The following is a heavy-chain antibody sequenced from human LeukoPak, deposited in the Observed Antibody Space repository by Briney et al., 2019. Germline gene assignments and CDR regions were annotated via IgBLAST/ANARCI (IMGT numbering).Heavy chain of an antibody. CDR1: GGSISSSYSY. D-gene: IGHD3-10*01. Sequence: SETLSLTCTVSGGSISSSYSYWGWIRQPPGKGLEWIGNIYYSGSTYYNPSLKSRVTISVDTSKNHFSLKLNSATAADTAVYYCAKPSNYYGSATDAFDFWGQGTMVTVSS. V-gene: IGHV4-39*07. J-gene: IGHJ3*01. CDR2: IYYSGST. CDR3: AKPSNYYGSATDAFDF.